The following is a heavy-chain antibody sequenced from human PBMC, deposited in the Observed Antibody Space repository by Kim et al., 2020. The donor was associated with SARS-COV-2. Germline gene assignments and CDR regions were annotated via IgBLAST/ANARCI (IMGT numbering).Heavy chain of an antibody. J-gene: IGHJ4*01. V-gene: IGHV3-74*01. D-gene: IGHD3-22*01. CDR3: ARRAVDSSGTYYFDY. Sequence: GGSLRLSCAASGFTFSRYWMHWVRQPPGKGLVWVSRIYSDGSGTSYADSVKGRFTISRDNDKNTLYLQMNSLRAEDTALYYCARRAVDSSGTYYFDYWG. CDR2: IYSDGSGT. CDR1: GFTFSRYW.